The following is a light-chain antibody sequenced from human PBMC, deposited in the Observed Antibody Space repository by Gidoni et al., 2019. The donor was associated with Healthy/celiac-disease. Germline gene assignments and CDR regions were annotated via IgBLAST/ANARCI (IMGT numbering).Light chain of an antibody. Sequence: DIVMTQSPDSLAVSLCGRATINCKSSQSVLYSSNNKNYLAWYQQKPGQPPKLLIYWASTRESGVPDRFSGSGSGTDFTLTISSLHAEDVAVYYCQQYYSTPPTFGGGTKVEIK. CDR3: QQYYSTPPT. CDR1: QSVLYSSNNKNY. J-gene: IGKJ4*01. CDR2: WAS. V-gene: IGKV4-1*01.